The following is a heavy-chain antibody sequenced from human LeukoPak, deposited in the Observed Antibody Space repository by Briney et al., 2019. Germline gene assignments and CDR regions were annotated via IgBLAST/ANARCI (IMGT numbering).Heavy chain of an antibody. CDR1: GGSFSGYY. D-gene: IGHD3-22*01. V-gene: IGHV4-34*01. J-gene: IGHJ6*03. Sequence: SETLSLTCAVYGGSFSGYYWSWIRQPPGKGLEWIGEINHSGSTNYNPSLKSRVTISVDTSKNQFSLKLSSVTAADTAAYYCARGRVDSSGYYYGRIYYYYYMDVWGKGTTVTVSS. CDR2: INHSGST. CDR3: ARGRVDSSGYYYGRIYYYYYMDV.